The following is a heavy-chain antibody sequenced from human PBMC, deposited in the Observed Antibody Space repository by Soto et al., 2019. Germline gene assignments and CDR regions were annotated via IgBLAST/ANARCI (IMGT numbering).Heavy chain of an antibody. CDR2: LNPNSGNT. CDR1: GYTFTSYD. D-gene: IGHD4-17*01. CDR3: ARSRRLPYNWFDP. J-gene: IGHJ5*02. Sequence: ASVKVSCKAFGYTFTSYDINWVRPATGQGLEWMGWLNPNSGNTGYAQKFQGRVTMTRNTSISTAYMELSSLRSEDTAVYYCARSRRLPYNWFDPWGQGTLVTVSS. V-gene: IGHV1-8*01.